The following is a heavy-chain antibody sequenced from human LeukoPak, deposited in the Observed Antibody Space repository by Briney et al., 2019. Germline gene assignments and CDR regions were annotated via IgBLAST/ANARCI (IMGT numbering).Heavy chain of an antibody. D-gene: IGHD3-3*01. CDR1: GYTFTGYY. J-gene: IGHJ4*02. CDR3: ARDEIFLEWLF. Sequence: ASVKVSWKASGYTFTGYYMHWVRQAPGQGLEWMGRINPNSGGTNYAQKFQGRVTMTRDTSISTAYMELSRLRSDDTAVYYCARDEIFLEWLFWGQGTLVTVSS. CDR2: INPNSGGT. V-gene: IGHV1-2*06.